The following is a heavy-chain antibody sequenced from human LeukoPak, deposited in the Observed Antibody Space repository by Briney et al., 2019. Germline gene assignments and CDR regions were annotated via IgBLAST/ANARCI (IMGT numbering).Heavy chain of an antibody. CDR1: GFTFSTYA. V-gene: IGHV3-64*02. CDR3: ARWGSTSCYDY. CDR2: ISTNGDST. J-gene: IGHJ4*02. D-gene: IGHD2-2*01. Sequence: GGFLRLSCAASGFTFSTYAMHWVRQAPGKGLEYVSAISTNGDSTYYADSVKGRFTISRDNSKNTLFLQMGSLRADDVAVYYCARWGSTSCYDYWGQGTLVTVSS.